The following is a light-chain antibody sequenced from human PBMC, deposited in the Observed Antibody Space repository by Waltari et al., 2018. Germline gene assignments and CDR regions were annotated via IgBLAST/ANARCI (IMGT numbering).Light chain of an antibody. Sequence: EIVLTQSPATLSLSPGEGATLSCRASQSVSSQLVWYQQKRGQAPRLLIYDASNSATGIPARFSGSGSGTDFTLTISSLEPEDFAVYYCQQCNNSPPTFGQGTK. CDR3: QQCNNSPPT. V-gene: IGKV3-11*01. CDR1: QSVSSQ. CDR2: DAS. J-gene: IGKJ1*01.